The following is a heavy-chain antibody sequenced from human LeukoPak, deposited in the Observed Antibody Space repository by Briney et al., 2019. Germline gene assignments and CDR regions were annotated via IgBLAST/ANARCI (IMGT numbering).Heavy chain of an antibody. J-gene: IGHJ4*02. Sequence: GASVKVSCKASGYTFTSYGISWVRQAPGHGLEWMGWISAYNGNTNYAQKRQGRVTMTTDTSTSTAYMELRSLRSDDTAVYYCATSLIAVAGTNGFYWGQGTLVTVSS. CDR1: GYTFTSYG. V-gene: IGHV1-18*01. CDR3: ATSLIAVAGTNGFY. CDR2: ISAYNGNT. D-gene: IGHD6-19*01.